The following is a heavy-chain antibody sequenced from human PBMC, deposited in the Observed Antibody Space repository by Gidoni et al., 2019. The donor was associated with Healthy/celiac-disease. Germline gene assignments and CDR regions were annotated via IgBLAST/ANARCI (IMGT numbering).Heavy chain of an antibody. D-gene: IGHD3-10*01. J-gene: IGHJ5*02. CDR2: ISSSSSYT. CDR3: ARFGTDAYGSGSYSSPDGNWFDP. Sequence: QVQLVESGGGLVKPGGSLRLSCADSGFTFSYYYMSWIRQAPGKGLEWVSYISSSSSYTNYADSVKGRFTISRENAKNSLYRQMNSLRAEDTAVYYCARFGTDAYGSGSYSSPDGNWFDPWGQGTLVTVSS. V-gene: IGHV3-11*05. CDR1: GFTFSYYY.